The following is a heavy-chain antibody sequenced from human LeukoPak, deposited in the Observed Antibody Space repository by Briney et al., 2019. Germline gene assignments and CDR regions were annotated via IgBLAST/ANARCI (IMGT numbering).Heavy chain of an antibody. CDR3: ARPPPRAGPDS. V-gene: IGHV5-51*01. D-gene: IGHD6-13*01. CDR2: IYPGDSAT. CDR1: GFSFTTFW. Sequence: ESPKISRKVSGFSFTTFWIGRGRPIPGKGLGWLGIIYPGDSATRSHPSFQGPVTISADKSLNTAYRPWSSLKAPDAGMYYCARPPPRAGPDSGGQGTLATVSS. J-gene: IGHJ4*02.